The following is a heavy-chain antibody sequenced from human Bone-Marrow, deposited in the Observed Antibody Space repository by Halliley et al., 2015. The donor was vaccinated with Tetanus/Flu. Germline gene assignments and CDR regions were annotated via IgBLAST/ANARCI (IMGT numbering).Heavy chain of an antibody. CDR2: ISPRGGTA. D-gene: IGHD4-17*01. J-gene: IGHJ4*02. CDR3: ARAYGYGDCQTTFDY. Sequence: ISPRGGTASYAKKFQGRVTMTRDTSTSTVYMELSRLRSEDTAVYYCARAYGYGDCQTTFDYWGQGTLVTVSS. V-gene: IGHV1-46*01.